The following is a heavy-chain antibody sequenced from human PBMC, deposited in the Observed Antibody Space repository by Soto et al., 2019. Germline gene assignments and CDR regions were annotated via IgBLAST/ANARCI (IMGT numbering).Heavy chain of an antibody. D-gene: IGHD2-15*01. J-gene: IGHJ3*02. CDR2: ISGSGGST. V-gene: IGHV3-23*01. CDR3: AKVSGGILDAFDI. CDR1: GFTFSSYA. Sequence: GGSLRLSCAASGFTFSSYAMSWVRQAPGKGLEWVSAISGSGGSTYYADSVKGRFTISRDNSKNTLYPQMNSLRAEDTAVYYCAKVSGGILDAFDIWGQGTMVTVSS.